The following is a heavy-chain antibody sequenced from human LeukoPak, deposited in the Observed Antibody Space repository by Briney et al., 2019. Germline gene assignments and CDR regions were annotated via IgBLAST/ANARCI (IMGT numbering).Heavy chain of an antibody. Sequence: ASVKVSCKASGYTFTGYYMHWVRQAPGQGLEWMGWINPNSGGTNYAQKFQGRVTMTRDESSTTAYMELSSLKWEDTALYYCARSNDYDYHFNYWGQGTLVTVSS. CDR1: GYTFTGYY. V-gene: IGHV1-2*02. CDR2: INPNSGGT. CDR3: ARSNDYDYHFNY. D-gene: IGHD5-12*01. J-gene: IGHJ4*02.